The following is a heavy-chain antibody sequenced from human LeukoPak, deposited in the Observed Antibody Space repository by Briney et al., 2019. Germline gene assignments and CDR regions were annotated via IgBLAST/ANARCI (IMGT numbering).Heavy chain of an antibody. V-gene: IGHV3-30*02. D-gene: IGHD3-3*01. CDR2: IHNGGHIK. J-gene: IGHJ4*02. CDR3: AKEQETFGMVAIDY. Sequence: STFTFSSYGMHWVRQAPGKGLEWVAFIHNGGHIKYYVDSVKGRFTISRDNSKNTLYVQMNSLRVEERAVYYYAKEQETFGMVAIDYWGQGTLVTVSS. CDR1: TFTFSSYG.